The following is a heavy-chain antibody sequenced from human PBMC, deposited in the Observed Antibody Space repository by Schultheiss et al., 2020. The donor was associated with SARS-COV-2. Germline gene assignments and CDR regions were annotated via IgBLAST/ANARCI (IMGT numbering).Heavy chain of an antibody. CDR1: GFTFSDYY. CDR3: ARVRGGATFEAFYGMDV. D-gene: IGHD3-3*01. J-gene: IGHJ6*02. CDR2: ISGSGGTI. Sequence: GGSLRLSCAASGFTFSDYYMSWIRQAPGKGLEWLSFISGSGGTIYYADSLKGRFTISRDNSKNTLYLQMNSLRAEDTAVYYCARVRGGATFEAFYGMDVWGQGTTVTVSS. V-gene: IGHV3-11*01.